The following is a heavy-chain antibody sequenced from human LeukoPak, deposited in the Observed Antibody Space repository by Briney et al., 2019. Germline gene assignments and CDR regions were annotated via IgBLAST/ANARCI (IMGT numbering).Heavy chain of an antibody. Sequence: SETLSLTCTVSGGSISSDSYYWGWIRQPPGKGLEWIGSIYYTGSTYYNPSLKSRATISVDTSKNHFSLKLRSVTAADTAVYYCAGRYAYYFDSSGYIDAFDIWGQGTMVTVSS. V-gene: IGHV4-39*07. CDR3: AGRYAYYFDSSGYIDAFDI. CDR1: GGSISSDSYY. J-gene: IGHJ3*02. CDR2: IYYTGST. D-gene: IGHD3-22*01.